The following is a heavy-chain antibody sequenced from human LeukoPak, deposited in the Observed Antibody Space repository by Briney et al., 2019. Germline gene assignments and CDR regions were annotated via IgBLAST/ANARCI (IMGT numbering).Heavy chain of an antibody. CDR3: ARQGSRSRWGGRDYFDY. J-gene: IGHJ4*02. V-gene: IGHV4-59*08. CDR2: IYYSGST. D-gene: IGHD3-10*01. Sequence: SETLSLTCTVSGGSISSYYWSWIRQPPGKGLEWIGYIYYSGSTNYNPSLKSRVTISVDTSKNQFSLKLSSVTAADTAVYYCARQGSRSRWGGRDYFDYWGQGTLVTVSS. CDR1: GGSISSYY.